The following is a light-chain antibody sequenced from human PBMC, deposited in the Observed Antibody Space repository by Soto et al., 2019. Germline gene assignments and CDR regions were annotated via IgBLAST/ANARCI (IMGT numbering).Light chain of an antibody. J-gene: IGKJ5*01. Sequence: TQSPSFLSASVGDRVTITCRASQGTSSYLAWFQQKPGRAPKLLIYGASTLQSGVPARFSGSGSGTDFTLTISNLQPEDFATYYCQQLNAYPLTFGQGTRLEIK. V-gene: IGKV1-9*01. CDR1: QGTSSY. CDR3: QQLNAYPLT. CDR2: GAS.